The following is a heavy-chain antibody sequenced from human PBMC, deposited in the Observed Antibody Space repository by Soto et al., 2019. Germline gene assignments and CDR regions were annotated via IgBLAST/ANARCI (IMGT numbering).Heavy chain of an antibody. J-gene: IGHJ4*02. CDR2: SSHSGST. CDR3: ARGFCSGGDCYLHFDY. V-gene: IGHV4-34*01. Sequence: PSETLSLTCAVHGGSLSGYYWTWIRQPPGKGLERIGESSHSGSTNYNPSLKSRVTVSVDTSKNQFSLNLSSVTAADTAVYYCARGFCSGGDCYLHFDYWGQGTLVTVSS. D-gene: IGHD2-15*01. CDR1: GGSLSGYY.